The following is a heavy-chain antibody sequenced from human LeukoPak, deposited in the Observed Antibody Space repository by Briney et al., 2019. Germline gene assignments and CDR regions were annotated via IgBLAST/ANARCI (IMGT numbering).Heavy chain of an antibody. Sequence: GGSLRLSCAASGFTFSTYGMHWVRQAPGKGLEWVSGISWNSGSIGYADSVKGRFTISRDNAKNSLLLQMNSLRVEDTAVYYCAGGTWGQGTLVTVSS. CDR2: ISWNSGSI. D-gene: IGHD3-16*01. J-gene: IGHJ5*02. V-gene: IGHV3-9*01. CDR3: AGGT. CDR1: GFTFSTYG.